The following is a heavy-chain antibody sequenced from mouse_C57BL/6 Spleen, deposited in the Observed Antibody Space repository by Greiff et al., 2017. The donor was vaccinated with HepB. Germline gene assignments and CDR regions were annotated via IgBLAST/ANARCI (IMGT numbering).Heavy chain of an antibody. CDR3: AIGSKAAWCAY. CDR1: GYTFTDHT. V-gene: IGHV1-78*01. D-gene: IGHD1-3*01. CDR2: IYPRDGST. J-gene: IGHJ3*01. Sequence: VQLQQSDAELVKPGASVKISCKVSGYTFTDHTIHWMKQRPEQGLEWIGYIYPRDGSTKYNEKFKGKATLTADKSSSTAYMQLNSLTSEDSAVYCGAIGSKAAWCAYGGQGTLVTVSA.